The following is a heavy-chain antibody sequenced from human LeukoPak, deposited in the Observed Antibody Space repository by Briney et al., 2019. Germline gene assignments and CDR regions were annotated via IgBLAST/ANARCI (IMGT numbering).Heavy chain of an antibody. J-gene: IGHJ3*02. CDR2: IYDSGST. Sequence: SETLSLSCTVAGGSISSYYWSWIRQPPGKGLEWIGYIYDSGSTNYNPSLKRRVTISVDTSKNQFSLKVRSVTAADTAVYYCASLTTADAFDIWGQGTMVTVSS. V-gene: IGHV4-59*01. CDR1: GGSISSYY. D-gene: IGHD3-22*01. CDR3: ASLTTADAFDI.